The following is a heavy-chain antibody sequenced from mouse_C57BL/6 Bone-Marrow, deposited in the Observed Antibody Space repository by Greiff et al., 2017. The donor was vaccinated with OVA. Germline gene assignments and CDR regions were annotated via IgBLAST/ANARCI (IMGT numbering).Heavy chain of an antibody. CDR2: SRNKANDYTT. CDR3: ARDYFMDY. J-gene: IGHJ4*01. Sequence: DVQLVESGGGLVQSGRSLRLSCATSGFTFSDFYMEWVRQAPGKGLEWIAASRNKANDYTTEYSASVKGRFIVSRDTSQSILYLQMNALRAEDTAIYYCARDYFMDYWGQGTSVTVSS. CDR1: GFTFSDFY. V-gene: IGHV7-1*01.